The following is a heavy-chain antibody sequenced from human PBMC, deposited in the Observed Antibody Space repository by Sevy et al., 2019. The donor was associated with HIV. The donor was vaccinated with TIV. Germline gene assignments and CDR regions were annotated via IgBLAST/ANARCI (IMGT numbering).Heavy chain of an antibody. CDR1: GYTLSELP. V-gene: IGHV1-24*01. CDR3: ATLDVWRDHPFCGTDV. Sequence: ASVKVSCKVSGYTLSELPMHWVRQAPGKGLEWLGGFDPEDGETIYAQKFQGRVTMTEYTSTDTAYMELSRLRSEDTAVYYCATLDVWRDHPFCGTDVWGQGTTVTVSS. D-gene: IGHD3-3*01. CDR2: FDPEDGET. J-gene: IGHJ6*02.